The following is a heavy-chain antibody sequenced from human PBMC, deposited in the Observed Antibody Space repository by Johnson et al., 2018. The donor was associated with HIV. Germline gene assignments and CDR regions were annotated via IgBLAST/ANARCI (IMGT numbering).Heavy chain of an antibody. V-gene: IGHV3-30*02. Sequence: QVLLVESGGGMVQPGRSLRLSCAASGFTFTTYALHWVRQAPGKGLEWVAFIRYDGSNKYYADSVKGRFTISRDNSKNTLYLQMNSLRAEDTAVYYCAKEQSVVVIGIGAFDIWGQGTMVTVSS. D-gene: IGHD3-22*01. CDR3: AKEQSVVVIGIGAFDI. CDR2: IRYDGSNK. CDR1: GFTFTTYA. J-gene: IGHJ3*02.